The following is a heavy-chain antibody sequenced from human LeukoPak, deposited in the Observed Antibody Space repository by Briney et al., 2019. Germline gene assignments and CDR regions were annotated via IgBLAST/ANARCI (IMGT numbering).Heavy chain of an antibody. CDR2: ISYDGSTK. D-gene: IGHD6-13*01. J-gene: IGHJ4*02. CDR3: AKCDIIAAAGSDY. Sequence: GGSLRLSCAASGFIFRNYGMHWVRQAPGKGLEWVAVISYDGSTKYYADSVKGRFTISRDNSKNSLFLQMNSLRAEDTAVYYCAKCDIIAAAGSDYWGQGTLVTVSS. CDR1: GFIFRNYG. V-gene: IGHV3-30*18.